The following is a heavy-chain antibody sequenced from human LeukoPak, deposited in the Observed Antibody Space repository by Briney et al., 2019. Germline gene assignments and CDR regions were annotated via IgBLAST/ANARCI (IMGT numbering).Heavy chain of an antibody. Sequence: PSETLSLTCTVSGGSISSYYWSWIRQPPGKGLEWIGYIYYSGSTNYNPSLKSRVTISVDTSKNQLSLKLSSVTAADTAVYYCARQATKSRWFDPWGQGTLVTVSS. CDR3: ARQATKSRWFDP. V-gene: IGHV4-59*08. J-gene: IGHJ5*02. CDR2: IYYSGST. D-gene: IGHD1-26*01. CDR1: GGSISSYY.